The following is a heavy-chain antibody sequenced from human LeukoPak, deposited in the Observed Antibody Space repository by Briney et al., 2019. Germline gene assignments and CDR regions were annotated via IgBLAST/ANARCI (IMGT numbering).Heavy chain of an antibody. J-gene: IGHJ5*02. Sequence: SETLSLTCAVYGGSFSGYYWSWIRQPPGKGLEWIGEINHSGSTNYNPSLKSRVTISVDTSKNQFSLKLSSVTAADTAVYYCASRDSSGYYYWFEPWGQGTLVTVSS. V-gene: IGHV4-34*01. D-gene: IGHD3-22*01. CDR2: INHSGST. CDR3: ASRDSSGYYYWFEP. CDR1: GGSFSGYY.